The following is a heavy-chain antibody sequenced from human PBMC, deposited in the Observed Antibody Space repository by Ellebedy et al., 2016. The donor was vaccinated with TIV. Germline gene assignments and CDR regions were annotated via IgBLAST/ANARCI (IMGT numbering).Heavy chain of an antibody. CDR3: ARNYYDTSGYYHIDY. CDR1: GGSISSYY. Sequence: MPGGSLRLSCTVSGGSISSYYWSWIRQPPGKGLEWLRSIYYSGSTKYNPSLKSRVTISVDTSKNQFALKLTSVTAADTAVYYCARNYYDTSGYYHIDYWGQGTLVTVSS. CDR2: IYYSGST. V-gene: IGHV4-59*08. J-gene: IGHJ4*02. D-gene: IGHD3-22*01.